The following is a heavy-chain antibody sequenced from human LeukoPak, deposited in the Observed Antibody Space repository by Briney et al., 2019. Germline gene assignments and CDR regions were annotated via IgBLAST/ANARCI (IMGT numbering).Heavy chain of an antibody. Sequence: GGSLRLSCAASRFSFSSYWMTWVRQAPGKGLEWVANLNQNGNEKYYEDSVRGRFTISRDTSRSTLYLQMNSLRAEDAAVYYCAKAPVTSCRGAFCYPFDYWGQGTLVTVSS. CDR2: LNQNGNEK. CDR1: RFSFSSYW. D-gene: IGHD2-15*01. V-gene: IGHV3-7*03. J-gene: IGHJ4*02. CDR3: AKAPVTSCRGAFCYPFDY.